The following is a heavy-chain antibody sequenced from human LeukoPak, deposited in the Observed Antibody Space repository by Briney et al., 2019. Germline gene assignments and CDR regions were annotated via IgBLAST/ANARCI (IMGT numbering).Heavy chain of an antibody. CDR3: ARGGLSDNSGYYWSRVDY. V-gene: IGHV4-59*01. CDR2: IYFSGST. CDR1: GGSISTKN. D-gene: IGHD3-22*01. Sequence: SETLSLTCTVSGGSISTKNWSWIRQPPGKGQGWIGYIYFSGSTNSHPSLKSGVTISVVASKSHFSLKLSSVTAADTAVYYCARGGLSDNSGYYWSRVDYWGQGTLVTVSS. J-gene: IGHJ4*02.